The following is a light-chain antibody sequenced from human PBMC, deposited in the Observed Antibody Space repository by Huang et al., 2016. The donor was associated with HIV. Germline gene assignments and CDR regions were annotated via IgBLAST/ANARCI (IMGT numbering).Light chain of an antibody. V-gene: IGKV3-11*01. CDR1: QSSSSY. Sequence: EIVLPQSPATLSLSPGERATLSCRASQSSSSYLAGYHQKPGQAPRLLIYDASNRATGVPARFSGSGSGTDFTLTISSLEPEDFAVYYCQQRSNWPPEGTFGQGTKVEIK. CDR3: QQRSNWPPEGT. CDR2: DAS. J-gene: IGKJ1*01.